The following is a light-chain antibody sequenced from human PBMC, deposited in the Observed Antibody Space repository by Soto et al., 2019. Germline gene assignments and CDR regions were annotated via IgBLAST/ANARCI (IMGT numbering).Light chain of an antibody. J-gene: IGKJ2*01. V-gene: IGKV1-5*01. CDR3: QQYNSYLYT. CDR2: YAS. Sequence: DIQMTQSPSTLSASVGDRVTITCRASQSISSWLAWYQHKPGKAPKLLIYYASSLESGVPSRFSGSGSGTEFTLISSSLQPDDFATYYCQQYNSYLYTFGQGTKLEIK. CDR1: QSISSW.